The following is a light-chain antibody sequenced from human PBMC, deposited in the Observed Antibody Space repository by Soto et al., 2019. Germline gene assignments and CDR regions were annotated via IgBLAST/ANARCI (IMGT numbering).Light chain of an antibody. J-gene: IGKJ3*01. V-gene: IGKV1-5*01. CDR2: DAS. CDR1: QSISSW. Sequence: DIQMTQSPSTLSASVGDRVTITCRASQSISSWLAWYQQKPGKAPKLLIYDASSLESGVPSRFSGSGSGTEFTLTISSLHPDDFATYYCQQYNRAFTFGPGTKVDIK. CDR3: QQYNRAFT.